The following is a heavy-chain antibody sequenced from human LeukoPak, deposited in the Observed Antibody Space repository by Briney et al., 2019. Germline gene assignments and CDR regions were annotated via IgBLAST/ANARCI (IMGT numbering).Heavy chain of an antibody. D-gene: IGHD4-11*01. CDR3: ATDTVGGDAFDI. V-gene: IGHV1-24*01. Sequence: ASVKVSCKVSGYTLTELSMHWVRQAPGKGLEWMGGFDPEDGETIYAQKFQGRVTMTEDTSTDTAYMELSSLRSEDTAVYYCATDTVGGDAFDIWGQGTMVTVSS. CDR1: GYTLTELS. CDR2: FDPEDGET. J-gene: IGHJ3*02.